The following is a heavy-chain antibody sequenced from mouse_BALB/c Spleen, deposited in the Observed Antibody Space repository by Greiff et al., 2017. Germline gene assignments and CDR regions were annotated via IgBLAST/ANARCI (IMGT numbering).Heavy chain of an antibody. J-gene: IGHJ4*01. Sequence: VQLQQSGAELMKPGASVKISCKATGYTFSSYWIEWVKQRPGHGLEWIGEILPGSGSTNYNEKFKGKATFTADTSSNTAYMQLSSLTSEDSAVYYCARSGYDYDGYYAMDYWGQGTSVTVSS. CDR1: GYTFSSYW. D-gene: IGHD2-4*01. V-gene: IGHV1-9*01. CDR2: ILPGSGST. CDR3: ARSGYDYDGYYAMDY.